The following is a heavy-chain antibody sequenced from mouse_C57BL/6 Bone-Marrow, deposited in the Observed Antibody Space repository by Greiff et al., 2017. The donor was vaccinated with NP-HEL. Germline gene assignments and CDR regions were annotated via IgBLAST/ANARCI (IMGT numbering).Heavy chain of an antibody. D-gene: IGHD3-3*01. CDR3: ARGLRGY. CDR1: GYAFSSSW. Sequence: QVQLKESGPELVKPGASVKISCKASGYAFSSSWMNWVKQRPGKGLEWIGRIYPGDGATNYNGKFKGKATLTADQSSSTAYMQLSSLTSEDSAVYFCARGLRGYWGQGTTLTVSS. CDR2: IYPGDGAT. V-gene: IGHV1-82*01. J-gene: IGHJ2*01.